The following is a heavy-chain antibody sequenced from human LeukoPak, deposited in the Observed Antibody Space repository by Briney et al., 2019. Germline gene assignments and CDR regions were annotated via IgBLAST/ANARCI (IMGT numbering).Heavy chain of an antibody. V-gene: IGHV3-7*01. Sequence: GGSLRLSCAASGFTFSSYWMSWVRQAPGKGLEWVANIKQDGSEKYYVDSVKGRFTISRDNAKNSLYLQMNSLRAEDTAVYYCARDLLRYFDWSLYYFHYWGQGTLVTVSS. CDR3: ARDLLRYFDWSLYYFHY. CDR2: IKQDGSEK. D-gene: IGHD3-9*01. J-gene: IGHJ4*02. CDR1: GFTFSSYW.